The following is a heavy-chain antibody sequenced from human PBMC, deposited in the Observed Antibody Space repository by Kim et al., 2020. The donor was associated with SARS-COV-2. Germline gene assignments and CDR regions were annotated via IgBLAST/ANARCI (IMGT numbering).Heavy chain of an antibody. D-gene: IGHD6-19*01. CDR3: ARDHGAVAGTIYLFDP. V-gene: IGHV3-30*07. Sequence: SVKGRFTISRDKSKNTLYLQMNSLRAEDTAVYYCARDHGAVAGTIYLFDPWGQGTLVTVSS. J-gene: IGHJ5*02.